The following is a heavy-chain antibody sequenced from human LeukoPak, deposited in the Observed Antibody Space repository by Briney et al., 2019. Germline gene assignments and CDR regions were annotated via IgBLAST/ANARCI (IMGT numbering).Heavy chain of an antibody. V-gene: IGHV3-30*18. D-gene: IGHD3-16*02. CDR3: AKDLSSYHSHSYAMDV. Sequence: SGGSLRLSCAASGFTFSSFGIHWVRQAPGKGLEWVALISYDGTNKYYADSVKGRFTISRDNSKNTLSLQMNSLRAEDTAVYYCAKDLSSYHSHSYAMDVWGQGTTVTVSS. CDR1: GFTFSSFG. J-gene: IGHJ6*02. CDR2: ISYDGTNK.